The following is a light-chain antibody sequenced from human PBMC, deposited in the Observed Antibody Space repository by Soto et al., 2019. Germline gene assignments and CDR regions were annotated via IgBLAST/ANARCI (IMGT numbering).Light chain of an antibody. CDR3: QQANTFPYT. V-gene: IGKV1-12*01. Sequence: DIQMTQSPSSVSAFVGDRVTITCRASQSVTTWLAWYQQKPGRAPKLLIYAASTLQSGVPSRFSGSGSGTDSTLTISSLQPEDFATYFCQQANTFPYTFGQGTKVDIK. CDR1: QSVTTW. CDR2: AAS. J-gene: IGKJ2*01.